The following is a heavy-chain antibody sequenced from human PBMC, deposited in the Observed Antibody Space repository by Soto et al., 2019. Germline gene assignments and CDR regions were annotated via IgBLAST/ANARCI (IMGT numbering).Heavy chain of an antibody. CDR1: GYTFTTYG. J-gene: IGHJ6*02. CDR2: ISAYRGNT. CDR3: ARDGPVVVEGMDV. D-gene: IGHD2-2*01. V-gene: IGHV1-18*04. Sequence: ASVKVSFKASGYTFTTYGISWVRQAPGQGLEWMGWISAYRGNTDYAQKLQGRVTMTTDTSTSTAYMELRSLRSDDTAVYYCARDGPVVVEGMDVWGQGTTVTVSS.